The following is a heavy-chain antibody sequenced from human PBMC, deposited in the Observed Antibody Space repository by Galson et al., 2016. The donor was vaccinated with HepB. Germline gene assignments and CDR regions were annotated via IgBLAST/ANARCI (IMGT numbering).Heavy chain of an antibody. D-gene: IGHD4-17*01. CDR2: MNPDTGVT. CDR1: GYDFTDYY. J-gene: IGHJ4*02. V-gene: IGHV1-2*02. Sequence: SVKVSCKASGYDFTDYYIHWVRQAPGKGLEWMGWMNPDTGVTTFEEEFRGRITMTRDTTISTAYLELSSLRGDDTALYYCATLYYGDFVLDHWGPGTLVTVSS. CDR3: ATLYYGDFVLDH.